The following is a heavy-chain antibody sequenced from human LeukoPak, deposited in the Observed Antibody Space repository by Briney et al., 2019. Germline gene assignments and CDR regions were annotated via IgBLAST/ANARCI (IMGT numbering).Heavy chain of an antibody. CDR1: GFTFSSYG. Sequence: PGGSLRLSCAASGFTFSSYGMHWVRQAPGKGLEWVAFYADSVKGRFTISRDNSKNTLYLQMNSLRAEDTAVYYCAKDLATPTNYYYYYMDVWGKGTTVTISS. CDR3: AKDLATPTNYYYYYMDV. J-gene: IGHJ6*03. V-gene: IGHV3-30*02.